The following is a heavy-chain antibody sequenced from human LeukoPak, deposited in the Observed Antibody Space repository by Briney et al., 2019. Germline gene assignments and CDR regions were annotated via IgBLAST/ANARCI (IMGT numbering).Heavy chain of an antibody. J-gene: IGHJ3*02. D-gene: IGHD5-12*01. Sequence: GGSLRLSCEASGFTFDNYAMHWVRQAPGRRLEWVAVISFDGNQEYYPDSVKGRFTISRDNSKNTLYLQMNGLKTEDTAVYYCARGGGYSGYDWDIWGQGTMVTVSS. CDR3: ARGGGYSGYDWDI. CDR2: ISFDGNQE. V-gene: IGHV3-30-3*01. CDR1: GFTFDNYA.